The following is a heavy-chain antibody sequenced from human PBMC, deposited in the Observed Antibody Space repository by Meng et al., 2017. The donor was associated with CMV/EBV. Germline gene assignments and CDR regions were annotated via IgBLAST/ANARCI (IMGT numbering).Heavy chain of an antibody. D-gene: IGHD3-3*01. CDR2: IWYDGSNK. V-gene: IGHV3-33*06. J-gene: IGHJ3*02. Sequence: GESLKISCAASGFTFSSYGMHWVRQAPGKGLEWVAVIWYDGSNKYYADSVKCRFTISRDNSKNTLYLQMNSLRAEDTAVYYCAKAAHLYDFWTRDAFDIWGQGTMVTVSS. CDR1: GFTFSSYG. CDR3: AKAAHLYDFWTRDAFDI.